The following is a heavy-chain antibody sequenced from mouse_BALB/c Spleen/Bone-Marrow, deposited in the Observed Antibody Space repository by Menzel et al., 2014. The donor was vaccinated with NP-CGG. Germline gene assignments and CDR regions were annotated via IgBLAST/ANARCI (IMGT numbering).Heavy chain of an antibody. V-gene: IGHV1-67*01. Sequence: VQLQQSGPELVRPGVSVKISCKGSSYTFTDYAMHWVKQSHAKSLEWIGVISTYYGNTNYNQKFKGKATMTVDKSSSTAYMELARLTSEDSAVYCCARGLLLLDYWGQGTSVTVSS. CDR2: ISTYYGNT. J-gene: IGHJ4*01. CDR1: SYTFTDYA. CDR3: ARGLLLLDY. D-gene: IGHD1-1*01.